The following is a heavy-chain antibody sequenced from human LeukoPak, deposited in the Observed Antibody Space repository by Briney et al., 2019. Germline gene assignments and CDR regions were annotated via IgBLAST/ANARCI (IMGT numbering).Heavy chain of an antibody. J-gene: IGHJ4*02. Sequence: PGGSLRLSCAASGFTFRSYWMHWVRQVPGKGLVWVSRINSDEATTTYADSVKGRFTISRDNAKNTLYLQMNSLRAEDTAVYYCARGVVVAALDYWGQGTLVTVSS. V-gene: IGHV3-74*01. CDR1: GFTFRSYW. CDR3: ARGVVVAALDY. CDR2: INSDEATT. D-gene: IGHD2-15*01.